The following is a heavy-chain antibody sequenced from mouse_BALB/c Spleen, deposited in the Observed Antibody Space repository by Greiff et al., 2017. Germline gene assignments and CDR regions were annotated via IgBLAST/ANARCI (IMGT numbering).Heavy chain of an antibody. J-gene: IGHJ4*01. Sequence: DVMLVESGGGLVKPGGSLKLSCAASGLTFSSYAMSWVRQTPEKRLEWVASISSGGSTYYPDSVKGRFTISRDNARNILYLQMSSLRSEDTAMYYCARDLYYAMDYWGQGTSVTVSS. V-gene: IGHV5-6-5*01. CDR2: ISSGGST. CDR1: GLTFSSYA. CDR3: ARDLYYAMDY.